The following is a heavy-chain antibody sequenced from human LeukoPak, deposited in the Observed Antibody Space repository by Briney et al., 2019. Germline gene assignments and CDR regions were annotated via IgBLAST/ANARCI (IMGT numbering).Heavy chain of an antibody. CDR2: TSGGGDIT. CDR3: VREDTPATANY. Sequence: AGGSLRLSCAASGFNFANHAMSWVRQTPGKGLEWVSATSGGGDITYYADSVTGRFTISRDNSKDTLFLQMHSLRPGDTAVYYCVREDTPATANYWGQGTLVTISS. CDR1: GFNFANHA. D-gene: IGHD2-21*02. V-gene: IGHV3-23*01. J-gene: IGHJ4*02.